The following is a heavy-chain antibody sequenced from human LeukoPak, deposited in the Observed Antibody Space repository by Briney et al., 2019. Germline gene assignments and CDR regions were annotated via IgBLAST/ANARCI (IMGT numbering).Heavy chain of an antibody. J-gene: IGHJ4*02. CDR1: GFTFSDHY. V-gene: IGHV4-34*08. CDR2: IYHSGST. Sequence: GSLRLSCAASGFTFSDHYMDWVRQPPGKGLEWIGEIYHSGSTNYNPSLKSRVTMSVDKSKNQFSLNLTSVTAADTAVYYCAVLGESLDYWGQGTLVTASS. CDR3: AVLGESLDY. D-gene: IGHD3-10*01.